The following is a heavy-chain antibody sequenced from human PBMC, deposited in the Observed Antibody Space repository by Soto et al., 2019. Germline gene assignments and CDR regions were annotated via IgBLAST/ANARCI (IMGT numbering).Heavy chain of an antibody. J-gene: IGHJ6*02. CDR2: ISYDGSKK. CDR1: GFTFGSYG. Sequence: GGSLRLSCAASGFTFGSYGMHWVRQAPGKGLEWVAGISYDGSKKYYGESVKGRYTISSDNSKNTLYLQMNSLRVEDTAVYYCAKAIENYSTGYYKPFYYFGVDVWGQGTTVTVSS. V-gene: IGHV3-30*18. CDR3: AKAIENYSTGYYKPFYYFGVDV. D-gene: IGHD3-22*01.